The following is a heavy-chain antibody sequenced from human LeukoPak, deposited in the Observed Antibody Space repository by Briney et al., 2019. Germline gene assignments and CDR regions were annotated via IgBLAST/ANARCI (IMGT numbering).Heavy chain of an antibody. Sequence: SETLSFTCAVYGGSFSGYYWSWIRQPPGKGLEWIGEINHSGSTNYNPSLKSRVTISVDTSKNQFSLKLSSVTAADTAVYYCAREPHYGTGYDYWGQGTLVTVSS. CDR2: INHSGST. CDR3: AREPHYGTGYDY. J-gene: IGHJ4*02. D-gene: IGHD4-17*01. CDR1: GGSFSGYY. V-gene: IGHV4-34*01.